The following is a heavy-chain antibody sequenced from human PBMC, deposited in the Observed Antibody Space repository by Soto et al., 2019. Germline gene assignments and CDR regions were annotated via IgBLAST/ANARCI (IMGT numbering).Heavy chain of an antibody. CDR2: INPSGGST. Sequence: ASVKVSCKASGYTFTSYYMHWVRQAPGQGLEWMGIINPSGGSTSYAQKFQGRVTMTRDTSTSTVYMELSSLRSEDTAVYYCARDKWRGAVAGDFDYWGQGTLVTVSS. D-gene: IGHD6-19*01. J-gene: IGHJ4*02. V-gene: IGHV1-46*01. CDR1: GYTFTSYY. CDR3: ARDKWRGAVAGDFDY.